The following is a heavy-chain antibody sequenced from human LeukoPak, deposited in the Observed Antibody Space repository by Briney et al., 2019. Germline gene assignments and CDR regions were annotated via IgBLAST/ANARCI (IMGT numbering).Heavy chain of an antibody. CDR3: ARDPPKLTGVFDI. CDR1: GDSVSSNSAA. D-gene: IGHD2-8*01. V-gene: IGHV6-1*01. J-gene: IGHJ3*02. Sequence: SQTLSLTWAISGDSVSSNSAAWHWIRQSPSRGLEWLGRTYYRSKLNNDYVVSVKSRITINPDTSKTQFSLQLNSVTPEDTAVYYCARDPPKLTGVFDIWGQGTLVTVSS. CDR2: TYYRSKLNN.